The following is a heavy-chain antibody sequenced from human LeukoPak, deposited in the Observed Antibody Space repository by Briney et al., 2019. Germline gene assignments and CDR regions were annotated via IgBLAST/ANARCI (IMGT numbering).Heavy chain of an antibody. Sequence: GGSLRLSCAASGFTFDDYAMHWVRQAPGKGLEWVSLISWDGGSTYYADSVKGRFTISRDNSENSLYLQMNSLRAEDTALYYCAKDIRAEPHGSGSFFDYWGQGTLVTVSS. CDR2: ISWDGGST. CDR3: AKDIRAEPHGSGSFFDY. V-gene: IGHV3-43D*04. CDR1: GFTFDDYA. J-gene: IGHJ4*02. D-gene: IGHD3-10*01.